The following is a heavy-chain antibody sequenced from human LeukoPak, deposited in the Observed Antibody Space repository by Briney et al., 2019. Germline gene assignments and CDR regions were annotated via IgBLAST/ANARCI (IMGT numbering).Heavy chain of an antibody. D-gene: IGHD2-2*01. CDR2: INHSGST. J-gene: IGHJ5*02. V-gene: IGHV4-34*01. CDR1: GGSFSGYY. Sequence: KPSETLSLTCAVYGGSFSGYYWSWIRQPPGKGLEWIGEINHSGSTNYNPSLKSRVTISVDTSKNQFSLKLSSVTAADTAVYYCASAPVPAASWFDPWGQGTLVTVSS. CDR3: ASAPVPAASWFDP.